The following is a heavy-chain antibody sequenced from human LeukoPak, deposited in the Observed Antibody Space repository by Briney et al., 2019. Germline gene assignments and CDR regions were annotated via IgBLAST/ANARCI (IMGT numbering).Heavy chain of an antibody. V-gene: IGHV4-39*01. CDR1: GGSISSSSYY. Sequence: PSETLSLTCTASGGSISSSSYYWGWIRQPPGKGLEWIGNIHHSGTTYFNPSLKTRITISVDTSKNQFSLRLSSVTAADTAVYYCAKSSRLSLAAAFDYWGQGTLVTVSS. CDR2: IHHSGTT. D-gene: IGHD2-15*01. J-gene: IGHJ4*02. CDR3: AKSSRLSLAAAFDY.